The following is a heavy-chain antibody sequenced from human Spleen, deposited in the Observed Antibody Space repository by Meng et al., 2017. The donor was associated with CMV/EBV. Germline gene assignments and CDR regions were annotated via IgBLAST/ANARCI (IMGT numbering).Heavy chain of an antibody. V-gene: IGHV3-11*04. Sequence: ASGFTFSDFYMRWIRQAPGKGLEWVSYISSSGRTIYYADSVKGRFTISRDNAKNSLYLQMNSLRAEDTAVYYCARKYYDFWEATFDYWGQGTLVTVSS. D-gene: IGHD3-3*01. J-gene: IGHJ4*02. CDR1: GFTFSDFY. CDR2: ISSSGRTI. CDR3: ARKYYDFWEATFDY.